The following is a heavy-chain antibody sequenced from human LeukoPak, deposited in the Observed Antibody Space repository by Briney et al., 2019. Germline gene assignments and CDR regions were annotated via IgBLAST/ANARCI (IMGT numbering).Heavy chain of an antibody. J-gene: IGHJ5*02. V-gene: IGHV1-69*06. CDR1: GGTFSSYA. D-gene: IGHD6-19*01. CDR2: IIPIFGTA. Sequence: ASVKVSCKASGGTFSSYAISWVRQAPGQGLEWMGGIIPIFGTANYAQKFQGRVTITADKSTSTAYMELSSLRSEDTAVYYCARDYSSGSRGGFDPWGQGTLVTVSS. CDR3: ARDYSSGSRGGFDP.